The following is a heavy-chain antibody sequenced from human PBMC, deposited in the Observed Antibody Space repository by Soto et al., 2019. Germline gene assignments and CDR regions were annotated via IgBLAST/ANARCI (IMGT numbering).Heavy chain of an antibody. CDR1: GASLSPYY. V-gene: IGHV4-59*01. CDR3: ARGGAAGYESFHH. CDR2: IYFNGGT. Sequence: SETLSLTCTISGASLSPYYWSWIRQPPGKALEWIGYIYFNGGTSHNPSLRSRVTVSVDTSKNQFSLKLNSVIGADTAVYYCARGGAAGYESFHHWGQGTPVTVSS. D-gene: IGHD5-12*01. J-gene: IGHJ1*01.